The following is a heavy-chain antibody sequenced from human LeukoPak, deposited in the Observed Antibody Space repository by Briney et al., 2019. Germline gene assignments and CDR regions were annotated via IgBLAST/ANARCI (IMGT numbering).Heavy chain of an antibody. V-gene: IGHV3-7*01. CDR2: IKQDGSEE. D-gene: IGHD1/OR15-1a*01. Sequence: GGSLRLSCAASGFTFSSSWMTRVRQAPGKGLEWVANIKQDGSEESYVDSVRGRFTISRDNAENSLYLQMNSLRAEDTAVYFCARRTLPYLDVWGKGTTVTVSS. CDR1: GFTFSSSW. CDR3: ARRTLPYLDV. J-gene: IGHJ6*03.